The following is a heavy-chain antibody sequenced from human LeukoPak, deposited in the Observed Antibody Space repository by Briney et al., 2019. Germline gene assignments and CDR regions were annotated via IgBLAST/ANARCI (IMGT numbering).Heavy chain of an antibody. V-gene: IGHV3-74*01. Sequence: PGGSLRLSCAGSGFTFSSYWMHWVRHAPGKGLIWVSRINSDGSSATYADSVKGRFTMSRDNAKNTLYLQMNSLKAEDTAIYHCAREGDSSGYDALDIWGQGTMVTVSS. CDR3: AREGDSSGYDALDI. J-gene: IGHJ3*02. CDR2: INSDGSSA. CDR1: GFTFSSYW. D-gene: IGHD3-22*01.